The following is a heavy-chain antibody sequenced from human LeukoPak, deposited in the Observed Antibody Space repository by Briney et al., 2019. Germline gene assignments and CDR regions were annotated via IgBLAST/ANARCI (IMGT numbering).Heavy chain of an antibody. CDR3: ARDLGYSSGWQFDY. Sequence: SETLSLTCTVSGGSISSYYWSWIRQPPGKGLEWIGYIYYSGSTNYNPSLKSRVTISVDTSKNQFSLKLSSVTAADTAVYYCARDLGYSSGWQFDYWGQGTLVTVSS. CDR1: GGSISSYY. J-gene: IGHJ4*02. CDR2: IYYSGST. D-gene: IGHD6-19*01. V-gene: IGHV4-59*01.